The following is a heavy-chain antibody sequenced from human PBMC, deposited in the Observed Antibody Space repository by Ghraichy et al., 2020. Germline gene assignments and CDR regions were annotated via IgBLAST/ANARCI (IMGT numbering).Heavy chain of an antibody. V-gene: IGHV4-39*01. J-gene: IGHJ5*02. Sequence: SETLSLTCTVSGGSINSARYYWGWIRQPPGKGLEWISNSYYSGTTFYNPALQSRVTISVDTSKKQFSLKMRSGTAADTAVYYCARKSDIITGPAAWFDPLCQGTLFTVS. D-gene: IGHD2-2*01. CDR2: SYYSGTT. CDR1: GGSINSARYY. CDR3: ARKSDIITGPAAWFDP.